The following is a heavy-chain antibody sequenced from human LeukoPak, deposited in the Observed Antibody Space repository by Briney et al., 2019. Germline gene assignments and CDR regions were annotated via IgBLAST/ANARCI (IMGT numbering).Heavy chain of an antibody. CDR2: IYYSGST. CDR1: GVSVSSGSYY. CDR3: AQGAVLDDAFDI. V-gene: IGHV4-61*01. Sequence: SETLSLTCTVSGVSVSSGSYYWSWIRQPPGKGLEWIGYIYYSGSTNYNPSLKSRVTISVDTSKNQFSLKLSSVTAADTAVYYCAQGAVLDDAFDIWGQGTMVTVSS. D-gene: IGHD3-3*02. J-gene: IGHJ3*02.